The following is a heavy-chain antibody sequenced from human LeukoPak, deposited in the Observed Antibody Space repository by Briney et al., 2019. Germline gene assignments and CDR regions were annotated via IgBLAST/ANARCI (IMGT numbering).Heavy chain of an antibody. Sequence: SETLSLTCTVSSGSISSSSYYWGWIRQPPGKGLEWIGSIYYSGSTYYNPSLKSRVTISVDTSKNQFSLKLSSVTAADTAVYYCARVLDYDSSGYYPLGGYFQHWGQGTLVTVSS. V-gene: IGHV4-39*07. D-gene: IGHD3-22*01. CDR1: SGSISSSSYY. CDR3: ARVLDYDSSGYYPLGGYFQH. J-gene: IGHJ1*01. CDR2: IYYSGST.